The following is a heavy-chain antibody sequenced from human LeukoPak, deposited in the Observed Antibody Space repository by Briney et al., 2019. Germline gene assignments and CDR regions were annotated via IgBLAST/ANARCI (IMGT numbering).Heavy chain of an antibody. CDR1: GYTFTSYG. Sequence: SVTVSCTASGYTFTSYGISWVRQAPGQGLEWMGGIIPIFGTANYAQKFQGRVTITADESTSTAYMELSSLRSEDMAVYYCARETYSSSWSEINWFDPWGQGTLVTVSS. V-gene: IGHV1-69*13. J-gene: IGHJ5*02. CDR2: IIPIFGTA. D-gene: IGHD6-13*01. CDR3: ARETYSSSWSEINWFDP.